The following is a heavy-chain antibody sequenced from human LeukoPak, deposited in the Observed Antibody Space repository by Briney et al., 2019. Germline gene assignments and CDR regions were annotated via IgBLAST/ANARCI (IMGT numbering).Heavy chain of an antibody. D-gene: IGHD4-17*01. Sequence: GGSLRLSCAASGFTFSSYSMNWVRQAPGKGLEWVSSISSSSYIYYADSVKGRFTISRDNAKNSLYLQMNSLRAEDTAVYYCASTLMTTVTTNWFDPWGQGTLVTVSA. V-gene: IGHV3-21*01. J-gene: IGHJ5*02. CDR2: ISSSSYI. CDR1: GFTFSSYS. CDR3: ASTLMTTVTTNWFDP.